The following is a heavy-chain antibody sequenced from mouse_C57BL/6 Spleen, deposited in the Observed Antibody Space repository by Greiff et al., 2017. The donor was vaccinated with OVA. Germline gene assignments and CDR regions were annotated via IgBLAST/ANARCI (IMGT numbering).Heavy chain of an antibody. Sequence: QVQLQQSGPELVKPGASVKISCKASGYSFTSYYIHWVKQRPGQGLEWIGWIYPGSGNTKYNEKFKGKATLTADTSSSTAYMQLSSLTSEDSAVYYCSRRGIYYDYDDYAMDYWGQGTSVTVSS. CDR2: IYPGSGNT. D-gene: IGHD2-4*01. CDR3: SRRGIYYDYDDYAMDY. V-gene: IGHV1-66*01. J-gene: IGHJ4*01. CDR1: GYSFTSYY.